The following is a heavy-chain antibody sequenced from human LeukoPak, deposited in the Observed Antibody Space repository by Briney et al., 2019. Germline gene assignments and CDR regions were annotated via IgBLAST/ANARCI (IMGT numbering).Heavy chain of an antibody. CDR3: AREANTAFDY. D-gene: IGHD2/OR15-2a*01. CDR1: GFTFGSYW. V-gene: IGHV3-74*01. J-gene: IGHJ4*02. CDR2: INYDGTST. Sequence: GGSLRLSCVASGFTFGSYWMHWVRQAPGKGLVWVSRINYDGTSTTYADSVKGRFTVSRDNGKKTVSLHINSLRPDDTAVYYCAREANTAFDYWGQGTLVTVSS.